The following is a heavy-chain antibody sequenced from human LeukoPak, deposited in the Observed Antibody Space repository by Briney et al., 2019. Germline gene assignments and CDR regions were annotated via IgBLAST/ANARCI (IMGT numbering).Heavy chain of an antibody. V-gene: IGHV3-21*01. CDR2: ISSSSSYI. D-gene: IGHD5-12*01. CDR3: ARGGKVATITGYYYYGMDV. CDR1: GFTFRRDS. Sequence: GGPLRLSCAASGFTFRRDSMNWVRQGPGKGLEWGSSISSSSSYIFYEDVVKGRFTISRDNAKNSLYLQMNSLRAEDTAVYYCARGGKVATITGYYYYGMDVWGQGTTVTVSS. J-gene: IGHJ6*02.